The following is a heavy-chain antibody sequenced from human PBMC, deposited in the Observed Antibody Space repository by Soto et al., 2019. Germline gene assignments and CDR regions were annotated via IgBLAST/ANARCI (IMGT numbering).Heavy chain of an antibody. J-gene: IGHJ4*02. CDR2: MNPHSGDT. V-gene: IGHV1-8*01. CDR1: GYTFVNYE. Sequence: QVQLVQSGAEVKKPGASVKVSCKASGYTFVNYEINWVRQATGQGLEWLGWMNPHSGDTFYAQNFQGRFTMTRNTSITTAYMELNSLKSEDTAVYYCARQQAMDYWGQGTLVTVSS. CDR3: ARQQAMDY.